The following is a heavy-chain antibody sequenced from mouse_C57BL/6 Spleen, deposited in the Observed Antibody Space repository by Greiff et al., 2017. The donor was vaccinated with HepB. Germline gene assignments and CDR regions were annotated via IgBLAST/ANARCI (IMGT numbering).Heavy chain of an antibody. Sequence: QVQLQQSGAELMKPGASVKLSCKATGYTFTGYWIEWVKQRPGHGLEWIGEILPGSGSTNYNEKFKGKATFTADTSSNTAYMQLSSLTTEDSAIYYCARGAYDGYYPYAMDYWGQGTSVTVSS. D-gene: IGHD2-3*01. J-gene: IGHJ4*01. CDR3: ARGAYDGYYPYAMDY. CDR1: GYTFTGYW. CDR2: ILPGSGST. V-gene: IGHV1-9*01.